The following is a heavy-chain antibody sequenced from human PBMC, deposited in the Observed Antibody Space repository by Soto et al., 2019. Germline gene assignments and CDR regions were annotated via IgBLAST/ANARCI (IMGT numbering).Heavy chain of an antibody. CDR3: ARVRTQNLGYYYYSSDV. CDR2: MNPNSGNT. J-gene: IGHJ6*03. Sequence: QVQLVQSGAEVKKPGASVKVSCKSAGYTVTSYDINWVRQATGQGLEWMGWMNPNSGNTGYAQKFQGGVTLTRNTSIRTAYMELSSLRSEDTAVYYCARVRTQNLGYYYYSSDVWGQGTPVTVSS. CDR1: GYTVTSYD. V-gene: IGHV1-8*01. D-gene: IGHD1-7*01.